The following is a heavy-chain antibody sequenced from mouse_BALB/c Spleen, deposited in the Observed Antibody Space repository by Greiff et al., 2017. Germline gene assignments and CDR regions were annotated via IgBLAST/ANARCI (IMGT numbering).Heavy chain of an antibody. J-gene: IGHJ3*01. CDR1: GYTFTDYA. CDR2: ISTYYGDA. V-gene: IGHV1S137*01. D-gene: IGHD2-14*01. Sequence: VKLMESGAELVRPGVSVKISCKGSGYTFTDYAMHWVKQSHAKSLEWIGVISTYYGDASYNQKFKGKATMTVDKSSSTAYMELARLTSEDSAIYYCARRGYRYDGRSFAYWGQGTLVTVSA. CDR3: ARRGYRYDGRSFAY.